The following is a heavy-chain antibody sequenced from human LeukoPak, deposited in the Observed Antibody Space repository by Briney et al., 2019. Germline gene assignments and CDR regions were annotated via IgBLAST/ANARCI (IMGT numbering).Heavy chain of an antibody. V-gene: IGHV4-61*02. CDR3: ARETFDWLLNDY. Sequence: KPSETLSLTCTVSGGSISSGSYYWSWIRQPAGKGLEWIGRIYTSGSTNYNPSLKSRVTISVDTSKNQFSLKLSSVTAADTAVYYCARETFDWLLNDYWGQGTLVTVSS. D-gene: IGHD3-9*01. CDR2: IYTSGST. CDR1: GGSISSGSYY. J-gene: IGHJ4*02.